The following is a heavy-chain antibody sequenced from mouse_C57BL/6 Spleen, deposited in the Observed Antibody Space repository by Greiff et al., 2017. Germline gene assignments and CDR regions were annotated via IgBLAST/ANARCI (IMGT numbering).Heavy chain of an antibody. CDR1: GYTFTSYW. CDR2: IDPSDSYT. J-gene: IGHJ3*01. V-gene: IGHV1-59*01. CDR3: ARYGGIAY. D-gene: IGHD1-1*01. Sequence: VQLQQPGAELVRPGTSVKLSCKASGYTFTSYWMHWVKQRPGQGLEWIGVIDPSDSYTNYNQKFKGKATLTVDTSSSTAYMQLSSLTSEDSAVYYCARYGGIAYWGQGTLVTVSA.